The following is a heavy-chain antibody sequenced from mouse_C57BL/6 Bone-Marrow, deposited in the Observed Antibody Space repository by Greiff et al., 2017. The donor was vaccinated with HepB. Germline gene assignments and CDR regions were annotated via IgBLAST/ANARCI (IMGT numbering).Heavy chain of an antibody. CDR1: GYTFTSYW. CDR2: IYPGSGST. D-gene: IGHD1-1*01. V-gene: IGHV1-55*01. Sequence: VQLQQSGAELVKPGASVKMSCKASGYTFTSYWITWVKQRPGQGLEWIGDIYPGSGSTNYNEKFKSKATLTVDTSSSTAYMQLSSLTSEDSAVYYCVLYYYGSSSWYFDVWGSGTTVTVSS. J-gene: IGHJ1*01. CDR3: VLYYYGSSSWYFDV.